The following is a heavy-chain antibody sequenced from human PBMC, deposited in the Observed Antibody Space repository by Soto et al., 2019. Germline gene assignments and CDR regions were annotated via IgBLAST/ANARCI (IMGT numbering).Heavy chain of an antibody. D-gene: IGHD1-26*01. V-gene: IGHV1-69*12. J-gene: IGHJ6*02. CDR3: ARHPVSGSYAYYYGMDV. CDR2: IIPIFGTA. CDR1: GGTFSSYA. Sequence: QVQLVQSGAEVKKPGSSVKVSCKASGGTFSSYAISWVRQAPGQGLEWMGGIIPIFGTANYAQKFQGRVTITADESPRTAYMELSSLRSEDTAVYYCARHPVSGSYAYYYGMDVWGQGTTVTVSS.